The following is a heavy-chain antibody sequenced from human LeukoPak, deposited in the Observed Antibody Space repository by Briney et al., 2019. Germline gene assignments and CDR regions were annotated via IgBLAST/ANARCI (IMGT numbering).Heavy chain of an antibody. D-gene: IGHD3-10*01. V-gene: IGHV1-18*01. J-gene: IGHJ5*02. CDR2: ISAYNGNT. CDR3: ARDGMITMVRGVIITSSWFDP. Sequence: ASVKVSCKASGYTFTSYGISWVRQAPAQALEWMGWISAYNGNTNYAQKLQGRVTMTTDTSTSTAYMELRSLRSDDTAVYYCARDGMITMVRGVIITSSWFDPWGKGTLVTVSS. CDR1: GYTFTSYG.